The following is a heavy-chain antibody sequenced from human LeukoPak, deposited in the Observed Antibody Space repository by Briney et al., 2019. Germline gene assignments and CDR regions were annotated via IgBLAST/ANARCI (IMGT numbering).Heavy chain of an antibody. D-gene: IGHD6-13*01. CDR3: ARLSFDSSSFLVY. CDR1: GGSISSSSYY. CDR2: IYYSGST. Sequence: TPSETLSLTCTVSGGSISSSSYYWGWIRQPPGKGLEWIGSIYYSGSTYYNPSLKSRVTISVDTSKNQFSPKLSSVTAADTAVYYCARLSFDSSSFLVYWGQGTLVTVSS. V-gene: IGHV4-39*01. J-gene: IGHJ4*02.